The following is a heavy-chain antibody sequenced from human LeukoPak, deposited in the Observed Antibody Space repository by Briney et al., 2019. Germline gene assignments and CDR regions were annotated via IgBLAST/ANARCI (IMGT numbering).Heavy chain of an antibody. J-gene: IGHJ4*02. CDR1: GFTFSGHW. D-gene: IGHD7-27*01. Sequence: GGSLRLSCAASGFTFSGHWMYWLRQAPGKGLAWVSRINGDGSATNYAGSMKGRFTISRDDAKNILYLQMNSLREDDTAVYYCARDINWGQVDYWGQGTLVTVSS. CDR2: INGDGSAT. V-gene: IGHV3-74*01. CDR3: ARDINWGQVDY.